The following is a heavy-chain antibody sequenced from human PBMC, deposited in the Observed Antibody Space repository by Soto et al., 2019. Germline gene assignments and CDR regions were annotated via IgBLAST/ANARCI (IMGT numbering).Heavy chain of an antibody. Sequence: PGESLKISCKASGYSFTKYWIAWVRQMPGKGLEWMGIINPGDSDTRYSPSFQGQVTISADKPITTAYLQWRSLKASDTSMYYWSTKPWGFYSDSRPPDAFDIWGQGTVVTVSS. CDR1: GYSFTKYW. D-gene: IGHD3-22*01. CDR2: INPGDSDT. J-gene: IGHJ3*02. CDR3: STKPWGFYSDSRPPDAFDI. V-gene: IGHV5-51*01.